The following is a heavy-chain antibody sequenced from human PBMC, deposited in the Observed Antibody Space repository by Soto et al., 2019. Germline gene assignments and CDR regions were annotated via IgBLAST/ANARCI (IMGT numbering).Heavy chain of an antibody. Sequence: SETLSLTCTVSGGSISSGDYYWSWIRQPPGKGLEWIGYIYYSGSTYYNPSLKSRVTISVDMSKNQFSLKLSSVTAADTAVYYCAKSSDYDFWSGGSYGMDVWGQGTTVTVSS. V-gene: IGHV4-30-4*01. CDR2: IYYSGST. CDR1: GGSISSGDYY. CDR3: AKSSDYDFWSGGSYGMDV. J-gene: IGHJ6*02. D-gene: IGHD3-3*01.